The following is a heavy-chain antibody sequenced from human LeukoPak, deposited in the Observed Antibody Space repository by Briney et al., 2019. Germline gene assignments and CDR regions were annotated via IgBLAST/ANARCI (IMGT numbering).Heavy chain of an antibody. J-gene: IGHJ4*02. CDR3: ATVGYGPGSYYPDY. CDR2: IYYSGST. V-gene: IGHV4-30-4*01. CDR1: GGSISSGDYY. D-gene: IGHD3-10*01. Sequence: SETLSLTCTVSGGSISSGDYYWSWIRQPPGKGLEWIGYIYYSGSTYYNPSLKSRVTISVDTSKNQFSLKLSSVPAADTAVYYCATVGYGPGSYYPDYWGQGTLVTVSS.